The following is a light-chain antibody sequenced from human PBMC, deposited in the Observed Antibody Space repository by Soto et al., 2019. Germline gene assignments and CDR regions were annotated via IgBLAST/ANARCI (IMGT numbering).Light chain of an antibody. CDR1: HSISRW. Sequence: DIQMTQSPSTLSASVGDRVTITCRASHSISRWVAWYQQKPGKAPKVLIWDASSLQTGVPLGFSGSASETEFSLTISSLQPDDFATYYWQQYNDYSTWTFGQGTKVDIK. V-gene: IGKV1-5*01. CDR3: QQYNDYSTWT. J-gene: IGKJ1*01. CDR2: DAS.